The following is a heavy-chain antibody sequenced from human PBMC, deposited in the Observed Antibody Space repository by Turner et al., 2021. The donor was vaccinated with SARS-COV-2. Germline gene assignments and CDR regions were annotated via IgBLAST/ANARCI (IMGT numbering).Heavy chain of an antibody. V-gene: IGHV3-9*01. D-gene: IGHD3-10*01. CDR3: AKDVRGFDSGLSFGMDV. Sequence: EVQLVESGGGLVQPGRSLRLSCAASGITLEDYTMHWGRQAPGKGLEWVSTISWHSGFIGYADSAKGRFTISRDNAKNSLYLQMSSLREEDTALYYCAKDVRGFDSGLSFGMDVWGQGTPVTVSS. J-gene: IGHJ6*02. CDR1: GITLEDYT. CDR2: ISWHSGFI.